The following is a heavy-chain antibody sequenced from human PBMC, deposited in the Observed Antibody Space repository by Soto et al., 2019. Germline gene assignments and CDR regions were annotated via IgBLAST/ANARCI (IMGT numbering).Heavy chain of an antibody. D-gene: IGHD6-6*01. CDR3: ARGKAYSSSPVDP. J-gene: IGHJ5*02. CDR2: IYSGGST. Sequence: PGGSLRLSCAASGFTVSSNYMSWVRQAPGKGLEWVSVIYSGGSTYYADSVKGRFTISRDNSKNTLYLQMNSLRAEDTAVYYCARGKAYSSSPVDPWGQGTLVTVSS. CDR1: GFTVSSNY. V-gene: IGHV3-53*01.